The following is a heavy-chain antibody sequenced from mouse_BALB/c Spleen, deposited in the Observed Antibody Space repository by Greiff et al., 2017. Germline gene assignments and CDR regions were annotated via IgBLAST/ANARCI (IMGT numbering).Heavy chain of an antibody. CDR1: GFAFTDYY. Sequence: EVQLVESGGGLVQPGGSLRLSCATSGFAFTDYYMSWVRQPPGKALEWLGFIRNKANGYTTEYSASVKGRFTISRDNSQSILYLQMNTLRAEDSATYYCARDGTGAMDYWGQGTSVTVSS. V-gene: IGHV7-3*02. CDR2: IRNKANGYTT. D-gene: IGHD3-3*01. J-gene: IGHJ4*01. CDR3: ARDGTGAMDY.